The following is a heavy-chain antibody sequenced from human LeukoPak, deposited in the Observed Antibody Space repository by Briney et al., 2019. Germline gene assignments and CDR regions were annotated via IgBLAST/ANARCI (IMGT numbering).Heavy chain of an antibody. D-gene: IGHD6-19*01. Sequence: GGSLRLSCAASGFTVSSNYMSWVRQAPGKGLEWVSVIYSGGSTYYADSVKGRFTISRDNPKNTPYLQMNSLRAEDTAVYYRSSSGWRDPDSGSDYWGQGTLVTVSS. CDR3: SSSGWRDPDSGSDY. CDR2: IYSGGST. J-gene: IGHJ4*02. V-gene: IGHV3-53*01. CDR1: GFTVSSNY.